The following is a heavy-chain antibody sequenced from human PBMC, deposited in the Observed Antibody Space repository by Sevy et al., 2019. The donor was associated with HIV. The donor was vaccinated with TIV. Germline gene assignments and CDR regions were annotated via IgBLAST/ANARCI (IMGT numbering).Heavy chain of an antibody. V-gene: IGHV3-30*04. J-gene: IGHJ3*02. CDR3: ARVGIVVGGAFDI. CDR2: ISFDASNK. Sequence: GGSLRLSCAASGFTFSRYSMHWVRQAPGKGLEWVATISFDASNKHYADSVKGRFTISRDNAKNSLYLQMNSLRAEDTAVYYCARVGIVVGGAFDIWGQGTMVTVS. D-gene: IGHD2-15*01. CDR1: GFTFSRYS.